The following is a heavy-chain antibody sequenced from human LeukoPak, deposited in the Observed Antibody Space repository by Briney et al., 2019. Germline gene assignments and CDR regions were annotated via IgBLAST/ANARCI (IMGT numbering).Heavy chain of an antibody. V-gene: IGHV4-59*01. CDR2: IYYSGST. Sequence: PSETLSLTCTVSGGSISSYYWSWIRQPPGKGLEWIGYIYYSGSTNYNPSLKSRVTISVDTSKNQFSLKLSSVTAADTAVYYCARLYSSSWYGVYFDYWGQGTLVTVSS. CDR1: GGSISSYY. CDR3: ARLYSSSWYGVYFDY. J-gene: IGHJ4*02. D-gene: IGHD6-13*01.